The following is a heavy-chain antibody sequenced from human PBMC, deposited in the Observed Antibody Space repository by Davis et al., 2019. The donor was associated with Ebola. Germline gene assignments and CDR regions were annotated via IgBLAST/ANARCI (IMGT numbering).Heavy chain of an antibody. V-gene: IGHV1-69*13. Sequence: SVKVSCKASGGTFSSYAISWVRQAPGQGLEWMGGIIPIFGTANYAQKFQGRVTITADESTSTAYMELSSLRSEDTAVYYCARDPERRIGPYDYVWGSYRYTGAFDIWGQGTMVTVSS. CDR1: GGTFSSYA. D-gene: IGHD3-16*02. CDR3: ARDPERRIGPYDYVWGSYRYTGAFDI. CDR2: IIPIFGTA. J-gene: IGHJ3*02.